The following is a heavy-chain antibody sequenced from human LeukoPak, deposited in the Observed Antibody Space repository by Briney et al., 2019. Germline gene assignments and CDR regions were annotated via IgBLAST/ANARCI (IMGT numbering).Heavy chain of an antibody. J-gene: IGHJ4*02. CDR2: TYYRSKSYS. D-gene: IGHD6-13*01. Sequence: PSQTLSLTCAISGDSVSNNDGAWNWIRQSPSRGLEWLGRTYYRSKSYSDYAVSVKSRITINPDTSKNQFSLQLNSVTPEDTAVYYCARQAAGYVDYWGQGTLVTVSS. CDR3: ARQAAGYVDY. V-gene: IGHV6-1*01. CDR1: GDSVSNNDGA.